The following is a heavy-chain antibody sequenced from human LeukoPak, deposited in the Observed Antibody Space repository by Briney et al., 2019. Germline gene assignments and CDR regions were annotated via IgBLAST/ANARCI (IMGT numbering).Heavy chain of an antibody. J-gene: IGHJ4*02. CDR2: ISSSSSYI. CDR1: GFTFSSYS. D-gene: IGHD2-15*01. Sequence: GGSLRLSCAASGFTFSSYSMNWVRQAPGKGLEWVSSISSSSSYIYYADSVKGRFTISRDNAKNSLYLQMNSLRAEDTAVYYCAGEAPSYCSGGSCYFPLFDYWGQGTLVTVSS. CDR3: AGEAPSYCSGGSCYFPLFDY. V-gene: IGHV3-21*01.